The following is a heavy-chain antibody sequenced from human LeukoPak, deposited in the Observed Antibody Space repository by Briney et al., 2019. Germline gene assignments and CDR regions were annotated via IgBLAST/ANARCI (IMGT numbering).Heavy chain of an antibody. CDR2: IYYSGST. CDR3: ARPGEVYYYDSSGYPAHYFDY. CDR1: GGSIYNSACQ. J-gene: IGHJ4*02. D-gene: IGHD3-22*01. V-gene: IGHV4-39*01. Sequence: PSETLSLTCSVSGGSIYNSACQWGWIRQPPGKGLEWIGSIYYSGSTYYNPSLKSRVTISVDTSKNQFSLKLSSVTAADTAVYYCARPGEVYYYDSSGYPAHYFDYWGQGTLVTVSS.